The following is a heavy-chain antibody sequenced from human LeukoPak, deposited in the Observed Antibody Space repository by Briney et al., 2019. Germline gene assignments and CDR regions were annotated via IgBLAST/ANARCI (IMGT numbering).Heavy chain of an antibody. CDR2: INPSGGST. CDR3: ATDEAAAMDY. Sequence: ASVKVSCKASGYTFTSYYMHWVRQAPGQGLEWMGIINPSGGSTSYAQKFQGRVTMTEDTSTDTAYMELSSLRSEDTAVYYCATDEAAAMDYWGQGTLVTVSS. V-gene: IGHV1-46*01. J-gene: IGHJ4*02. D-gene: IGHD2-2*01. CDR1: GYTFTSYY.